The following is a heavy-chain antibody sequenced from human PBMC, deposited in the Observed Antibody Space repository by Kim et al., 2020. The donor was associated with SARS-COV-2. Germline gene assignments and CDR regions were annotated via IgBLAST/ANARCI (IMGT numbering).Heavy chain of an antibody. CDR3: ATLYYYDSSGYPY. V-gene: IGHV3-23*01. Sequence: GGSLRLSCAASGFTFSSYAMSWVRQAPGKGLEWVSAISGSGGSTYYADSVKGRFTISRDNSKNTLYLQMNSLRAEDTAVYYCATLYYYDSSGYPYWGQGTLVTVSS. CDR1: GFTFSSYA. J-gene: IGHJ4*02. D-gene: IGHD3-22*01. CDR2: ISGSGGST.